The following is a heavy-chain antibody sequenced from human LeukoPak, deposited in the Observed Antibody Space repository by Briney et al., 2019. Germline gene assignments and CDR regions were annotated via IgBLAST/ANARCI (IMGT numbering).Heavy chain of an antibody. Sequence: GGSLRLSCAASGFTFSSYEMNWVRQAPGKGLEWVSYISSSGSTIYYADSVKGRFTISRDNAKNSLYLQMNSLRAEDTAVYYCAELGIPMIGGGWGKGATVTISS. D-gene: IGHD3-10*02. CDR3: AELGIPMIGGG. CDR1: GFTFSSYE. J-gene: IGHJ6*04. CDR2: ISSSGSTI. V-gene: IGHV3-48*03.